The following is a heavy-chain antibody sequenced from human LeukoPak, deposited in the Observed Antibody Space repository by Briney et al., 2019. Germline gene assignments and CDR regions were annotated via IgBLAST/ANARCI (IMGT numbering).Heavy chain of an antibody. CDR2: ISYVGSNK. CDR3: ARDQILGYCSSTSCSIAPSYYYGRDV. J-gene: IGHJ6*04. D-gene: IGHD2-2*01. Sequence: PGGSLRLSCAASGFTFRSYAMHWVRQASGKGLEWVAVISYVGSNKYYADSVKGRFTISRDNSKNTLYLQMNSLRAEDTAVYYCARDQILGYCSSTSCSIAPSYYYGRDVWGKGTTVSVSS. V-gene: IGHV3-30*04. CDR1: GFTFRSYA.